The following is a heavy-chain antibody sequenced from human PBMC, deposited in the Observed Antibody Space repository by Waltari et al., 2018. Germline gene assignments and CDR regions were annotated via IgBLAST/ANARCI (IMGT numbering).Heavy chain of an antibody. CDR3: ATGGSGSYYHGRRIADAFDI. CDR1: GYTLTELS. D-gene: IGHD3-10*01. CDR2: FDPEDGET. J-gene: IGHJ3*02. V-gene: IGHV1-24*01. Sequence: QVQLVQSGAEVKKPGASVKVSCKVSGYTLTELSMHWVRQAPGKGLEWMGGFDPEDGETIYAQKCQGRVTMTEDTSTDTAYMELSSLRSEDTAVYYCATGGSGSYYHGRRIADAFDIWGQGTMVTVSS.